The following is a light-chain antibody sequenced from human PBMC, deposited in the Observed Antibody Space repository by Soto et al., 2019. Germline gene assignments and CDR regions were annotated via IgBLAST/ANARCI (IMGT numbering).Light chain of an antibody. V-gene: IGKV1-39*01. CDR2: AAS. Sequence: DIQMTQSPSSLSAFVGDRVTITCRASQSISNYLNWYQQKPGKAPNLLIYAASNLQSGVPSRFSGSGSGTDFTLIISSLQPEDFATYFCQQSYTTPYTFGQGTKLEIK. CDR1: QSISNY. CDR3: QQSYTTPYT. J-gene: IGKJ2*01.